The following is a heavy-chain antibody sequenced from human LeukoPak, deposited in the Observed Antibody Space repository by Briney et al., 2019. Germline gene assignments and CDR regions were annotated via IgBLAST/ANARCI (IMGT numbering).Heavy chain of an antibody. CDR1: GFTFSSYS. J-gene: IGHJ4*02. D-gene: IGHD2-21*01. V-gene: IGHV3-48*04. CDR3: ARAPGHMGFFDY. Sequence: DPGGSLRLSCAASGFTFSSYSMNWVRQAPGKGLEWVSYISSSGSTIYYADSVKGRFTISRDNAKNSLYLQMNSLRAEDTAVYYCARAPGHMGFFDYWGQGSLVTVSS. CDR2: ISSSGSTI.